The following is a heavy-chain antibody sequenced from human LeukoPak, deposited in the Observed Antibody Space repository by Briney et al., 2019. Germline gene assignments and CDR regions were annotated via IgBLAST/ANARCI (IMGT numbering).Heavy chain of an antibody. J-gene: IGHJ5*02. D-gene: IGHD6-13*01. Sequence: GGSLRLSCAASGFTFSSYAMSWVRQAPGKGLEWVSAISGSGGSTYYADSVKGRFTISRDNSKNTLYLQMNSLRAEDTAVHYCAREGRAAAGTKWFDPWGQGTLVTVSS. CDR3: AREGRAAAGTKWFDP. V-gene: IGHV3-23*01. CDR1: GFTFSSYA. CDR2: ISGSGGST.